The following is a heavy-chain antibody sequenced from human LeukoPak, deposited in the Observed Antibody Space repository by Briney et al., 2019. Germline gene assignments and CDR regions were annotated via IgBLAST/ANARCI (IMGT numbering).Heavy chain of an antibody. CDR3: ATDSMVRGVIAGLYYMDV. CDR1: GYTLTELS. V-gene: IGHV1-24*01. CDR2: FDPEDGET. Sequence: GASVKVSCKVSGYTLTELSMHWVRQAPGKGLEWMGGFDPEDGETIYAQKFQGRVTMTEDTSTDTAYMELSSLRSEDTAVYYCATDSMVRGVIAGLYYMDVWGKGTTVTISS. J-gene: IGHJ6*03. D-gene: IGHD3-10*01.